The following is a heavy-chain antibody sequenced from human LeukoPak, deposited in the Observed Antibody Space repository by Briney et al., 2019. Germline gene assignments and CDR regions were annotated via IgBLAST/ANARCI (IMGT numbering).Heavy chain of an antibody. Sequence: GGSLRLSCAASGFTFSSCAMSWVRQAPGKGLEWVANIKQDGSEIYYVDSVKGRFTISRDNAKNSLYLQMNSLRAEDTAVYYCARAPGDYTGLPRTFRYYGLDVWGQGTTVTVSS. V-gene: IGHV3-7*03. J-gene: IGHJ6*02. CDR2: IKQDGSEI. CDR3: ARAPGDYTGLPRTFRYYGLDV. D-gene: IGHD4-17*01. CDR1: GFTFSSCA.